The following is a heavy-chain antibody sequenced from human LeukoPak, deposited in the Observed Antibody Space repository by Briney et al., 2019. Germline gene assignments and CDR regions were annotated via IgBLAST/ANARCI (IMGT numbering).Heavy chain of an antibody. CDR2: MSLDGGST. CDR3: ENDGSANSLGTFDY. D-gene: IGHD3-16*01. CDR1: GFSFDDSS. V-gene: IGHV3-43D*03. J-gene: IGHJ4*02. Sequence: GGSLTLSWAVAGFSFDDSSMHWVRQPPGKGRGWVSLMSLDGGSTYYADSVKGRLTISTDNSKNSLYLQMDSLRAAQASFSYCENDGSANSLGTFDYWGGGTMLTVFS.